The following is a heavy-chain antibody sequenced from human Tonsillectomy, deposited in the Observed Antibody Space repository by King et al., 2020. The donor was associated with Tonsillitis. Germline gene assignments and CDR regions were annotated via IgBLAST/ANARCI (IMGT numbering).Heavy chain of an antibody. CDR2: IKSKTDGGTT. D-gene: IGHD3-3*01. Sequence: VQLVESGGGLVKPGGSLRLSCAASGFTFSNAWMNWVRQAPGKGLEWVGRIKSKTDGGTTDYAAPVEGRFTIPRDDSKNRRYLQMNSLKTEDTAVDYCTTGQPGAIWSGYYLLAFDIWGQGTLVTVSS. V-gene: IGHV3-15*07. CDR3: TTGQPGAIWSGYYLLAFDI. CDR1: GFTFSNAW. J-gene: IGHJ3*02.